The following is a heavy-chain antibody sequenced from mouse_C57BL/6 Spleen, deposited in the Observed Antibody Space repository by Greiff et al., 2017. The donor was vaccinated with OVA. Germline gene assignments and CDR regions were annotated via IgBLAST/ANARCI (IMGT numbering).Heavy chain of an antibody. Sequence: QVQLQQPGAELVKPGASVKMSCKASGYTFTSYWITWVKQRPGQGLEWIGDIYPGSGSTNYNEKFKSKATLTVDTSSSTAYMQLSSLTSEDSAVYYCAREGFYYGSSFLFAYWGQGTLVTVSA. CDR2: IYPGSGST. CDR3: AREGFYYGSSFLFAY. J-gene: IGHJ3*01. V-gene: IGHV1-55*01. D-gene: IGHD1-1*01. CDR1: GYTFTSYW.